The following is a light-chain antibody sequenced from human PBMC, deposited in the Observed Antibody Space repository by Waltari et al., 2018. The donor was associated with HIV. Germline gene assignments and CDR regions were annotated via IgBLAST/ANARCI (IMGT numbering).Light chain of an antibody. V-gene: IGKV1-5*03. J-gene: IGKJ3*01. CDR3: QQYNSYSPGT. CDR2: KAS. CDR1: QSISGW. Sequence: DIQMTQSPSPLSASVGVRIPIICRGSQSISGWLAWYQQKPGKAPKLLIYKASSLESGVPSRFSGSGSGTEFTLTISSLQPDDFATYYCQQYNSYSPGTVGPGTKVDIK.